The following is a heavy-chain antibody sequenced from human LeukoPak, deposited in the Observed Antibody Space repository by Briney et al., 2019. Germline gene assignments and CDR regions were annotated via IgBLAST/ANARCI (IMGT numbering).Heavy chain of an antibody. Sequence: GGSLRLSCAASEFTFSSYWMNWVRQAPGKGLEWVASIKQDGSEKHYVDSVKGRFTISRNNADNSLYLQMNSLRAEDTAVYYCTTDPPTMDSSSWYGDYYYYYGMDVWGQGTTVTVSS. CDR2: IKQDGSEK. D-gene: IGHD6-13*01. J-gene: IGHJ6*02. V-gene: IGHV3-7*03. CDR3: TTDPPTMDSSSWYGDYYYYYGMDV. CDR1: EFTFSSYW.